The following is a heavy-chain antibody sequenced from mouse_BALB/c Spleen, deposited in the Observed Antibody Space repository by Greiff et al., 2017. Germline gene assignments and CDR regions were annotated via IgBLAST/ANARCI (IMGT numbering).Heavy chain of an antibody. CDR2: ISSGGST. Sequence: EVQVVESGGGLVKPGGSLKLSCAASGFTFSSYDMSWVRQTPEKRLEWVASISSGGSTYYPDSVKGRFTISRDNARNILYLQMSSLRSEDTAMYYCARGRGYDYWFAYWGQGTLVTVSA. J-gene: IGHJ3*01. CDR3: ARGRGYDYWFAY. V-gene: IGHV5-6-5*01. D-gene: IGHD2-4*01. CDR1: GFTFSSYD.